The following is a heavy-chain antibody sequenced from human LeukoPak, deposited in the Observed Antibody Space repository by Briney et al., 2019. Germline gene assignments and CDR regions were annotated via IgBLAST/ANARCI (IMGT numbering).Heavy chain of an antibody. D-gene: IGHD3-16*01. J-gene: IGHJ4*02. Sequence: EASVKVSCKASGYTFTSYYMHWVRQAPGQGLEWMGGIIPIFGTANYAQKFQGRVTITADESTSTAYMELSSLRSEDTAVYYCARDLMGGSDYWGQGTLVTVSS. CDR3: ARDLMGGSDY. CDR2: IIPIFGTA. V-gene: IGHV1-69*13. CDR1: GYTFTSYY.